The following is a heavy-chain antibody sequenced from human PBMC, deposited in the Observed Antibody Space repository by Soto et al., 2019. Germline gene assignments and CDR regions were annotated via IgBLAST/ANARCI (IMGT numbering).Heavy chain of an antibody. D-gene: IGHD5-12*01. Sequence: DVQLLESGGGLVQPGGSLRLSCAGSGLNFGSYAMSWVRQAPGKGLEWVSTVSGGGSNRYYADSVKGRLTISRDNSKNKMYLQMNSLRAEDTAIYYCAKEVIGYQWYFDLWGRGTLVTVSS. CDR2: VSGGGSNR. CDR3: AKEVIGYQWYFDL. V-gene: IGHV3-23*01. J-gene: IGHJ2*01. CDR1: GLNFGSYA.